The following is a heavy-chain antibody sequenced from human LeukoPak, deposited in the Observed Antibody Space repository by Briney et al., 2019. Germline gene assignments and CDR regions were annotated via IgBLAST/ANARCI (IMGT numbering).Heavy chain of an antibody. CDR2: IKQDGSEK. CDR3: ARYGGGASFDY. D-gene: IGHD1-26*01. V-gene: IGHV3-7*01. CDR1: GFTFSSYW. J-gene: IGHJ4*02. Sequence: PGGSLRLSCAASGFTFSSYWMSWVRQAPGKGLEWVANIKQDGSEKYYVDSVKGRFTISRDNAKNSLYLQMSSLRAEDTAVYYCARYGGGASFDYWGQGTLVTVSS.